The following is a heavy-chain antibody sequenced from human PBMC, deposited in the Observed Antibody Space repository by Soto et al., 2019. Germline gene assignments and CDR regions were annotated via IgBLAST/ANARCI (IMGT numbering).Heavy chain of an antibody. J-gene: IGHJ4*02. CDR2: IYYSGST. CDR3: ARISITDFWSGYYVVAFDY. V-gene: IGHV4-39*01. CDR1: GGSISSSSYY. Sequence: SETLSLTCTVSGGSISSSSYYWGWIRQPPGKGLEWIGSIYYSGSTYYNPSLKSRVTISVDTSKNQFSLKLSSVTAADTAVYYCARISITDFWSGYYVVAFDYWGQGTLVTVSS. D-gene: IGHD3-3*01.